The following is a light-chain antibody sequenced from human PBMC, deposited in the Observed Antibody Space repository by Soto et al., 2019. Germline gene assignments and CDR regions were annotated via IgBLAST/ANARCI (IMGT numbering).Light chain of an antibody. V-gene: IGLV2-8*01. CDR1: SSDVGGYNY. J-gene: IGLJ1*01. Sequence: QSALTQPPSASGSPGQSVTISCTGTSSDVGGYNYVSWYQQHPGKVLKLMVYEVNKRPSGDPDRFSGSKSGNTASLNVSGLQAEDEADYYCTSYAGGNNVFGTGTKVTV. CDR2: EVN. CDR3: TSYAGGNNV.